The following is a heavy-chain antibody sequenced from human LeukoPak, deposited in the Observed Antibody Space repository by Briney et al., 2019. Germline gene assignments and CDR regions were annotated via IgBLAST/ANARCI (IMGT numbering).Heavy chain of an antibody. V-gene: IGHV3-53*01. J-gene: IGHJ6*03. D-gene: IGHD3-10*01. CDR3: ARAPYGNYYYYYMDV. CDR1: EFTFSSYA. CDR2: IYSGGST. Sequence: PGGSLRLSCAASEFTFSSYAMNWVRQAPGKGLEWVSIIYSGGSTYYADSVKGRFTISRDNSKNTLYFQMNSLRAEDTAVYYCARAPYGNYYYYYMDVWGKGTTITVSS.